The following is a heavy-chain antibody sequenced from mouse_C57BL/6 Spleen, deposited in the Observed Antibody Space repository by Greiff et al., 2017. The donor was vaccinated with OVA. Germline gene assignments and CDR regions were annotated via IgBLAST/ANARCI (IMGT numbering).Heavy chain of an antibody. CDR1: GYTFTSYW. J-gene: IGHJ4*01. V-gene: IGHV1-52*01. Sequence: QVQLQQPGAELVRPGSSVKLSCKASGYTFTSYWMHWVKQRPIQGLEWIGNIDPSDSETHYNQKFKDKATLTVDKSSSTAYMQLSSLTSEDSAVYYCATENYYAMDYWGQGTSVTVSS. CDR3: ATENYYAMDY. CDR2: IDPSDSET.